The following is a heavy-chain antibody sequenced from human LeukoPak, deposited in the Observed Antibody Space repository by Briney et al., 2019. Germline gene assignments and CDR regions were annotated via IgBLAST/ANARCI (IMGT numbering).Heavy chain of an antibody. D-gene: IGHD3-22*01. CDR1: GGSISSGDYY. CDR2: IYYSGST. J-gene: IGHJ4*02. CDR3: ARDRNYYDSSGYYFDY. V-gene: IGHV4-30-4*08. Sequence: SETLSLACTVSGGSISSGDYYWSWIRQPPGKGLEWIGYIYYSGSTYYNPSLKSRVTISVDTSKNQFSLKLSSVTAADTAVYYCARDRNYYDSSGYYFDYWGQGTLVTVSS.